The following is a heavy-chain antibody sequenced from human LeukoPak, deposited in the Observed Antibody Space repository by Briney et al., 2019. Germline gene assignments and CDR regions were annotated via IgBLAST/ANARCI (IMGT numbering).Heavy chain of an antibody. J-gene: IGHJ4*02. Sequence: GGSLRLSCAASGFIFPSYSMNWVRQAPGKGLEWISYISSSGSTLYYADTVEGRFTISRDNAMNSVYLQMNSLRAEDTALYYCARDRRFYGDYLDYWGQGTLVTVSS. CDR1: GFIFPSYS. CDR3: ARDRRFYGDYLDY. D-gene: IGHD4-17*01. V-gene: IGHV3-48*04. CDR2: ISSSGSTL.